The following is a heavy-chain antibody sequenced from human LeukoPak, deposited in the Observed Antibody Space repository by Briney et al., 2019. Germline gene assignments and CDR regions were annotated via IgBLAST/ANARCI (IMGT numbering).Heavy chain of an antibody. D-gene: IGHD5-24*01. CDR2: INHSGST. J-gene: IGHJ4*02. V-gene: IGHV4-34*01. CDR1: GGSFSGYY. CDR3: ARDLSNYYFDY. Sequence: SETLSLTCAVYGGSFSGYYWSWIRQPPGKGLEWIGEINHSGSTNYNPSLESRVTISVDTSKNQFSLKLSSVTAADTAVYYCARDLSNYYFDYWGQGTLVTVSS.